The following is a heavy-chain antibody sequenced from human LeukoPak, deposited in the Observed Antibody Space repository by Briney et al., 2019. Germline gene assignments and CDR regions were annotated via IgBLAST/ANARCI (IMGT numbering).Heavy chain of an antibody. CDR1: GFTFSSYW. J-gene: IGHJ4*02. CDR3: AKETYESFDY. V-gene: IGHV3-7*03. CDR2: IKKDGSEK. D-gene: IGHD3-3*01. Sequence: GGSLRLSCAASGFTFSSYWMGWVRQAPGKGLEWVANIKKDGSEKYYVDSVKGRFTISRDNSKNTLYLQMNSLRAEDTAVYYCAKETYESFDYWGQGTLVTVSS.